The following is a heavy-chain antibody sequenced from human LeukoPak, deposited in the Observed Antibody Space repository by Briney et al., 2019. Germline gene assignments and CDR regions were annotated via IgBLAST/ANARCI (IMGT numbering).Heavy chain of an antibody. CDR3: AKIPAARVPAATLYYFDY. CDR2: ISGSGGST. CDR1: GFTFSSYG. V-gene: IGHV3-23*01. D-gene: IGHD2-2*01. Sequence: GGSLRLSCAASGFTFSSYGMSWVRQAPGKGLEWVSAISGSGGSTYYADSVKGRFTISRDNSKNTLYLQMNSLRAEDTAVYYCAKIPAARVPAATLYYFDYCGQETLVTVSS. J-gene: IGHJ4*02.